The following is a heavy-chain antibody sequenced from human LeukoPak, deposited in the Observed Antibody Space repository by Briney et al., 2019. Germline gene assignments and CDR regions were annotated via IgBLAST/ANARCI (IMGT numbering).Heavy chain of an antibody. D-gene: IGHD3-22*01. Sequence: GGSLRLSCAASGFTFSTYWMTWVRQAPGKGLEWVANIKQDGGEKFYVDSVKGRFTISRDNAKNSLYLQMNSLRAEDTAVYYCAKWWGAYDSSGYSDYWGQGTLVTVSS. CDR2: IKQDGGEK. V-gene: IGHV3-7*03. CDR3: AKWWGAYDSSGYSDY. J-gene: IGHJ4*02. CDR1: GFTFSTYW.